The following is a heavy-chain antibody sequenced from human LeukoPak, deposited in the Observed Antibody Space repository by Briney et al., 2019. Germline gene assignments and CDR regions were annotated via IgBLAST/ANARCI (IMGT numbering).Heavy chain of an antibody. J-gene: IGHJ6*03. CDR2: INHSGST. V-gene: IGHV4-34*01. Sequence: SETLSLTCAVYGGSFSGYYWTWIRQPPGKGLEWIGGINHSGSTNYNPSLKSPVTISVDTSNNQFSLRVRSVTAADTAVYYCARVRSYYYYYMDVWGKGTTVTVSS. CDR3: ARVRSYYYYYMDV. CDR1: GGSFSGYY.